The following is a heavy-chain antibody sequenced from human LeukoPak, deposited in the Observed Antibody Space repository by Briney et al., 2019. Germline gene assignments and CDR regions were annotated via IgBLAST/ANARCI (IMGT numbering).Heavy chain of an antibody. CDR3: ARATDRSYDDFWSGYFSSFDY. CDR1: GFTFSSYA. D-gene: IGHD3-3*01. Sequence: GGSLRLSCAASGFTFSSYAMSWVRQAPGKGLEWVSAISGSGGSTYYADSVKGRFTISRDNSKNTLYLQMNSLTAEDTALYYCARATDRSYDDFWSGYFSSFDYWGQGTLVTVSS. J-gene: IGHJ4*02. V-gene: IGHV3-23*01. CDR2: ISGSGGST.